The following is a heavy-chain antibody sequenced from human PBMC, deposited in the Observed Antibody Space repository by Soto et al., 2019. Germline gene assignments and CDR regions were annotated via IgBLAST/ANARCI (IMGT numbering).Heavy chain of an antibody. CDR3: ARLIHNYYDSSGYPEDNAFYI. CDR2: INHSGST. Sequence: SETLSLTCAVYGGSFSGYYWSWIRQPPGKGLEWIGEINHSGSTNYNPSLKSRVTISVDTSKNQFSLKLSSVTAADTAVYYCARLIHNYYDSSGYPEDNAFYIWGQGTMVT. V-gene: IGHV4-34*01. J-gene: IGHJ3*02. CDR1: GGSFSGYY. D-gene: IGHD3-22*01.